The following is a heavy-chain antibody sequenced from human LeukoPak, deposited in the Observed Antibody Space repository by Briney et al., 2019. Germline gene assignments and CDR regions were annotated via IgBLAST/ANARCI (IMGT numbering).Heavy chain of an antibody. J-gene: IGHJ4*02. Sequence: SETLPLTCAVYGGSFSGYYWSWIRQPPGKGLEWIGETNHSGSTNYNPSLKSRVTISVDTSKNQFSLKLSSVTAADTAVYYCAREKKPYYYGSGSYRYYFDYWGQGTLVTVSS. D-gene: IGHD3-10*01. CDR3: AREKKPYYYGSGSYRYYFDY. CDR1: GGSFSGYY. V-gene: IGHV4-34*01. CDR2: TNHSGST.